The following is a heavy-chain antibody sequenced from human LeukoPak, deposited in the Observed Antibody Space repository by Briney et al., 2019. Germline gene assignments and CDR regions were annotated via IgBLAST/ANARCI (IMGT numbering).Heavy chain of an antibody. Sequence: PSETLSLTCTVSGGSISSGGYYWSWIRQHPGKGLEWIGYIYYSGSTYYNPSLKSRVTISVDTSKNQFSLKLSSVTAADTAVYYCAREGDWAPDYWGQGTLVIVSS. J-gene: IGHJ4*02. CDR2: IYYSGST. V-gene: IGHV4-31*03. D-gene: IGHD3/OR15-3a*01. CDR1: GGSISSGGYY. CDR3: AREGDWAPDY.